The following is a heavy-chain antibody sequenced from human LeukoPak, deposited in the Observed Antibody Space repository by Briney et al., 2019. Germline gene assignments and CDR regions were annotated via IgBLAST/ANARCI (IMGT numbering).Heavy chain of an antibody. Sequence: GGSLRLSCAASGFTFSSYWMSWARQAPGKGLEWVANIKQDGSEKYYVDSVKGRFTISRDNAKNSLYLQMNSLRAEDTAVYYCARSRITMIVVVIRIDAFDIWGQGTMVTVSS. CDR1: GFTFSSYW. CDR3: ARSRITMIVVVIRIDAFDI. D-gene: IGHD3-22*01. J-gene: IGHJ3*02. CDR2: IKQDGSEK. V-gene: IGHV3-7*01.